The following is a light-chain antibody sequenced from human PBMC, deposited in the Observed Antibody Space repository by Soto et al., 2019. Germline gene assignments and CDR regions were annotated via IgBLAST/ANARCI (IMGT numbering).Light chain of an antibody. CDR3: QQRSNWPPIT. CDR2: DAS. CDR1: QSVSSY. Sequence: EIVLTQSPATLSLSPGERATLSCRASQSVSSYLAWYQQKPGQAPRLLIYDASNRATGIPARFSGSGSGTDFTLTISSLEPGDFAVYYCQQRSNWPPITFGQGTRLENK. J-gene: IGKJ5*01. V-gene: IGKV3-11*01.